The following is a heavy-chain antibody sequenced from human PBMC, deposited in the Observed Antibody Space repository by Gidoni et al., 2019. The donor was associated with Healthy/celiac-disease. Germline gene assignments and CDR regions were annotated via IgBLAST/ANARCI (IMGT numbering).Heavy chain of an antibody. D-gene: IGHD2-2*01. CDR2: ISYDGSNK. J-gene: IGHJ6*03. CDR3: ARRVVVPAAMPTYYYYYYMDV. V-gene: IGHV3-30-3*01. Sequence: QVQLVESGGGVVQPGRSLSLSCAASGFTFRSYAMHWVRQAPGKGLGWVAVISYDGSNKYYADSVKGRFTISRDNSKNTLYLQMNSLRAEDTAVYYCARRVVVPAAMPTYYYYYYMDVWGKGTTVTVSS. CDR1: GFTFRSYA.